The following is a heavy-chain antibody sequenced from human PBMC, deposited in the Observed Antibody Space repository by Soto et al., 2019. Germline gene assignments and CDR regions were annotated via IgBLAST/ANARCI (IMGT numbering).Heavy chain of an antibody. V-gene: IGHV3-33*01. CDR3: ARDGSAYYYDSSGYPAP. J-gene: IGHJ5*02. CDR1: GFTFSSYG. CDR2: IWYDGSNK. D-gene: IGHD3-22*01. Sequence: PGGSLRLSCAASGFTFSSYGMHWVRQAPGKGLEWVAVIWYDGSNKYYADSVKGRFTISRDNSKNTLYLQMNSLRAEDTAVYYCARDGSAYYYDSSGYPAPWGQGTLVTVSS.